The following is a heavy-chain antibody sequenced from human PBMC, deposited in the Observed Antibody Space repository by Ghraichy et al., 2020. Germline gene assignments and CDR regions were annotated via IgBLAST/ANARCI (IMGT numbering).Heavy chain of an antibody. CDR1: GDSIISYY. CDR3: AREGRERGYIYGYFHY. CDR2: IYSAGNT. J-gene: IGHJ4*02. V-gene: IGHV4-4*07. D-gene: IGHD5-18*01. Sequence: SETLSLTCIVSGDSIISYYWSWIRQPTGQGLEWIGRIYSAGNTNYNPSLKSRVTMSVDTSKNQLSLTLSSVNAADTAVYYCAREGRERGYIYGYFHYWGQGTLVTVSS.